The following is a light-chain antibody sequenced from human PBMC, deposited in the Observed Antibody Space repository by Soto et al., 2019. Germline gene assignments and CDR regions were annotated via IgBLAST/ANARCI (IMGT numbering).Light chain of an antibody. CDR1: QTVSSY. J-gene: IGKJ5*01. Sequence: ENVLTQSPGTLSLSPGERAALSCRASQTVSSYLTWYQQRPGQTPRLLIYGASKRAIGIPDGLSGSGFGTDFTLTFSRREPEVLELYYCQQYGTSPITFGQGTRREIK. V-gene: IGKV3-20*01. CDR2: GAS. CDR3: QQYGTSPIT.